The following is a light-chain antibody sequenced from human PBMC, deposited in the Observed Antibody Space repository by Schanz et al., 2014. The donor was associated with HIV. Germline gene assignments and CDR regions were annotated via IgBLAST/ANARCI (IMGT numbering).Light chain of an antibody. Sequence: QSALTQPPSASGSPGQSVTISCTGTSNDIGTYKYVSWYRQHPGKAPKLIIYEVNKRTSGVPARFSGYKSGNTASLTISGLQAEDEADYYCSTYTTSNTWVFGGGTKLTVL. CDR3: STYTTSNTWV. J-gene: IGLJ3*02. CDR1: SNDIGTYKY. V-gene: IGLV2-8*01. CDR2: EVN.